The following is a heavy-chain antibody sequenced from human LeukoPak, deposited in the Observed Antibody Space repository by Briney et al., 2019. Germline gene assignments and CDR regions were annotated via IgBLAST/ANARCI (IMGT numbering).Heavy chain of an antibody. CDR3: ARTPLFAYSSSSSDY. CDR1: GGSISSHY. J-gene: IGHJ4*02. V-gene: IGHV4-59*11. D-gene: IGHD6-6*01. CDR2: IYYSGST. Sequence: PSETLSLTCTVSGGSISSHYRSWIRQPPGKGLEWIGYIYYSGSTNYNPSLKSRVTISVDTSKNQFSLKLSSVTAADTAVYYCARTPLFAYSSSSSDYWGQGTLVTVSS.